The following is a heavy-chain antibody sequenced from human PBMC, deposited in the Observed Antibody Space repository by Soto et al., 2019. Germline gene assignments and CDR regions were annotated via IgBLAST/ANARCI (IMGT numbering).Heavy chain of an antibody. CDR1: GFTFSSYE. CDR2: ISSSSSYI. D-gene: IGHD2-8*01. CDR3: ASSDCTNGVCYDGALDI. Sequence: PGGSLRLSCAASGFTFSSYEMNWVRQAPGKGLEWVSSISSSSSYIYYADSVKGRFTISRDNAKNSLYLQMNSLRAEDTAVYYCASSDCTNGVCYDGALDIWGQGTMVTVSS. V-gene: IGHV3-21*01. J-gene: IGHJ3*02.